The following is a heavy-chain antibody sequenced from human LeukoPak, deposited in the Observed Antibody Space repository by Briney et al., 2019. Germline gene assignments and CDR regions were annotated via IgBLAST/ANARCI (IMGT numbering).Heavy chain of an antibody. CDR1: GFTFSSYW. CDR3: AREVFFQFDN. V-gene: IGHV3-7*03. CDR2: IAANGNDK. J-gene: IGHJ4*02. Sequence: GGSLRLSCAASGFTFSSYWINWVRQAPGRGLEWVATIAANGNDKDYEDALQGRFTISRDNTRNSLSLRIDSLRAEDTAQYYCAREVFFQFDNWGQGALVTVSS.